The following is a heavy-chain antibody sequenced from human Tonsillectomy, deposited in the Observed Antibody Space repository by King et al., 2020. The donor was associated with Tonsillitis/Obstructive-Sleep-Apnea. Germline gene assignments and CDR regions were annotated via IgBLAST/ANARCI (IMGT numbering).Heavy chain of an antibody. CDR1: GGSISSSSYY. J-gene: IGHJ4*02. D-gene: IGHD3-3*01. CDR3: ARLPDYDFWSGRPFDY. V-gene: IGHV4-39*01. Sequence: LQLQESGPGLVKPSETLSLTCTVSGGSISSSSYYWGWIRQPPGKGLEWIGSIHYSGSTYYNPSLKSRVTISVDTSKNQFSLKLTSVTAADTAVYYCARLPDYDFWSGRPFDYWGQGTLVTVSS. CDR2: IHYSGST.